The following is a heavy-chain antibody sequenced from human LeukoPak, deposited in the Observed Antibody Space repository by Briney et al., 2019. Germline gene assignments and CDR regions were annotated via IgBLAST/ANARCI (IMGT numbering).Heavy chain of an antibody. Sequence: ASVKVSCKASAYTFTGYYMHWVRQAPGQGLEWMGWIYPNSGGTNYAQKFQGRVTMTRDTSISTAYMELSRLRSDDTAVYYCARSGGMVRGVDYYYYMDVWGKGTTVTISS. D-gene: IGHD3-10*01. V-gene: IGHV1-2*02. J-gene: IGHJ6*03. CDR1: AYTFTGYY. CDR3: ARSGGMVRGVDYYYYMDV. CDR2: IYPNSGGT.